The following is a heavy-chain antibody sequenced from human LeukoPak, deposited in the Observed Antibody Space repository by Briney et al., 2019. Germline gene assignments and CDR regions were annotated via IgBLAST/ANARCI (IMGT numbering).Heavy chain of an antibody. J-gene: IGHJ6*02. V-gene: IGHV3-9*01. CDR3: AKDLSFGELPSGYYGMDV. D-gene: IGHD3-10*01. Sequence: PGGSLRLSCAASGFTFDDYAMHWVRQAPGKGLEWVSGISWNSGSIGYADSVKGRFTISRDNAKNSLYLQMNSLRAEDTALYYCAKDLSFGELPSGYYGMDVRGQGTTVTVSS. CDR2: ISWNSGSI. CDR1: GFTFDDYA.